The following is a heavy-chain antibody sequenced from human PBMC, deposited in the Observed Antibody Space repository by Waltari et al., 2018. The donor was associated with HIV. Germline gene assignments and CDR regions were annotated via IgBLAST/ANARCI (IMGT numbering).Heavy chain of an antibody. CDR2: IRRKANSFAT. V-gene: IGHV3-73*01. J-gene: IGHJ4*02. Sequence: EVQLVESRGGLVQRGGSLTTYCAASGFTFSGSAIPWVRQASGKGLEWVGRIRRKANSFATAYAASVKGRFTISRDDSKNTAYLQMNSLKTEDTAVYYCTSSDYYDSSGYYGWGQGTLVTVSS. CDR3: TSSDYYDSSGYYG. D-gene: IGHD3-22*01. CDR1: GFTFSGSA.